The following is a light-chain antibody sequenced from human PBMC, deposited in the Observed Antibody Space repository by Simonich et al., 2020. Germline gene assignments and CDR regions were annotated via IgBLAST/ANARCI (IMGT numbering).Light chain of an antibody. CDR3: AAWDDSLSGWV. CDR1: SSNIGSNY. V-gene: IGLV1-47*01. Sequence: SVLTQPPSSSGTPGQRVTISFSGSSSNIGSNYVYWYQQLPGTAPKRPIYRNNQRPSGFPDRFSGSKSGTSASLAISGRRSEDEADYYCAAWDDSLSGWVFGGGTKLTVL. CDR2: RNN. J-gene: IGLJ3*02.